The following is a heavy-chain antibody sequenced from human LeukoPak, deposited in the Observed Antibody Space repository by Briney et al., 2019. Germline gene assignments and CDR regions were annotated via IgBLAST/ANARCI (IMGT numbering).Heavy chain of an antibody. CDR3: ASRSSIWSGYQDTLYYFDS. CDR2: IYYSGST. Sequence: SETLSLTCTVSGGSISGYYWSWIRQPPGKRLERIGHIYYSGSTNYNPSLKSRVTISVDTSKNQFSLKLSSVTAADTAVYYCASRSSIWSGYQDTLYYFDSWGQGTLVTVSS. CDR1: GGSISGYY. V-gene: IGHV4-59*01. J-gene: IGHJ4*02. D-gene: IGHD3-3*01.